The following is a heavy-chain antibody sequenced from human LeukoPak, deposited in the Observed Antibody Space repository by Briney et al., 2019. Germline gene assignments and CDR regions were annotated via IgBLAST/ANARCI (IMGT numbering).Heavy chain of an antibody. CDR3: ARETIPLGYCSSTSCLRYFDY. V-gene: IGHV4-59*01. CDR2: IYYGGST. Sequence: MPSETLSLTCTVSGGSISSYYWSWIRQPPGKGLDGMGYIYYGGSTNYNPSLKSRVTISVDTSKNQFSLKLSSVTAADTAVYYCARETIPLGYCSSTSCLRYFDYWGQGTLVTVSS. J-gene: IGHJ4*02. CDR1: GGSISSYY. D-gene: IGHD2-2*01.